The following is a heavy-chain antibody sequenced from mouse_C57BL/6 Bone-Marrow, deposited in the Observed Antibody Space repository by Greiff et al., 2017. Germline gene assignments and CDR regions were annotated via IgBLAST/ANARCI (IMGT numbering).Heavy chain of an antibody. D-gene: IGHD1-1*01. J-gene: IGHJ1*03. CDR3: ARVYGSSYWYFDV. Sequence: QVQLQQSGPELVKPGASVKLSCKASGYTFTSYDINWVKQRPGQGLEWIGWIYPRGGSTKYNEKFKGKATLTADTSSSTAYMELHSLTSEASSVYFCARVYGSSYWYFDVWGTGTTVTVSS. V-gene: IGHV1-85*01. CDR2: IYPRGGST. CDR1: GYTFTSYD.